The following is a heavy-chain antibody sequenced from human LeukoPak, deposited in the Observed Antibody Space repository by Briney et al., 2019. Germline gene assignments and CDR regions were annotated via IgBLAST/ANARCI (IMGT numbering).Heavy chain of an antibody. D-gene: IGHD5-18*01. CDR1: GGSISSYY. CDR3: AREGRYGYYFDY. J-gene: IGHJ4*02. V-gene: IGHV4-59*01. Sequence: SETLSLTCTVSGGSISSYYWNWIRQPPGKGLEWIGYIYYSGSSNYNPSLKSRVTISVDTSKNQFSLKLSSVTAADTAVYYCAREGRYGYYFDYWGQGTLITVSS. CDR2: IYYSGSS.